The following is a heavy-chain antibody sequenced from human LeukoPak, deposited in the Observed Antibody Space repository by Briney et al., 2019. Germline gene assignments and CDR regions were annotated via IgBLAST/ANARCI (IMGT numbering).Heavy chain of an antibody. D-gene: IGHD5-18*01. CDR2: VSYRGHT. J-gene: IGHJ6*03. V-gene: IGHV4-59*01. Sequence: PSETLSLTCSIAGGSISPYYWSWIRKPPGKVLEWIGYVSYRGHTNYNPSLESRVTISLDTSKDQFSVKLNSVTAADTGVYYCARTTEGGYTYGYFYYYYMDVWGKGTTVTISS. CDR1: GGSISPYY. CDR3: ARTTEGGYTYGYFYYYYMDV.